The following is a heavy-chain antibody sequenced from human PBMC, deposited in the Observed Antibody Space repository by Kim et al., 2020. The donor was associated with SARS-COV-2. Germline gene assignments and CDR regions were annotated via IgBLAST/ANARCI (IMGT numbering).Heavy chain of an antibody. Sequence: GGSLRLSCAASGFTFDDYAMHWVRQAPGKGLEWVSLISGDGGSTYYADSVKGRFTISRDNSKNSLYLQMNSLRTEDTALYYCAKEIGSPKAPPDSGSTNYYYYGMDVWGQGTTVTVSS. CDR1: GFTFDDYA. CDR2: ISGDGGST. CDR3: AKEIGSPKAPPDSGSTNYYYYGMDV. V-gene: IGHV3-43*02. J-gene: IGHJ6*02. D-gene: IGHD3-10*01.